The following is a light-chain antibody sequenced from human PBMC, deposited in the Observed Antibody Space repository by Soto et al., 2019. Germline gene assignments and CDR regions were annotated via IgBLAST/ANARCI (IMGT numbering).Light chain of an antibody. CDR2: NNN. CDR3: AAWDDRLNGVV. J-gene: IGLJ3*02. CDR1: SSNIGSTT. V-gene: IGLV1-44*01. Sequence: QSVLTQPHSASGTPGQRVTIACSGSSSNIGSTTVKWYQQLPGTAPKLLIYNNNQRPSGVPDRFSGSKSGTSASLAISGLQSEDEDDYYCAAWDDRLNGVVFGGGTKLTVL.